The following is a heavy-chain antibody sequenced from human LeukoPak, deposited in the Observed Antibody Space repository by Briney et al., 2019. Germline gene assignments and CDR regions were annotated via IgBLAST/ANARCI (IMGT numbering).Heavy chain of an antibody. CDR1: GFTFSDYT. Sequence: PGGSLRLSCTASGFTFSDYTMNWVRQAPGKGLAWVSSISSSSSYIYYADSVKGRFTISRDNAKNSLYLQMNSLRAEDTAVYYCAREGPKIASRGAFDIWGQGTMVTVSS. D-gene: IGHD3-3*02. CDR2: ISSSSSYI. CDR3: AREGPKIASRGAFDI. V-gene: IGHV3-21*01. J-gene: IGHJ3*02.